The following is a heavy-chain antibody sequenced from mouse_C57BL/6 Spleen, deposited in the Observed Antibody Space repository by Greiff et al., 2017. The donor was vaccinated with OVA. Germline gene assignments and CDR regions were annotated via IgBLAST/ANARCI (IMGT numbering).Heavy chain of an antibody. Sequence: EVQLVESGGGLVKPGGSLKLSCAASGFTFSSSTMSLVSQTPEKRLEWVATISGGGGNTYYPASVKGRFTISRNNAKHTLYLQMSSLRSEDTALYYCARHGNYGNYEFAYWGQGTLVTVSA. J-gene: IGHJ3*01. CDR1: GFTFSSST. CDR2: ISGGGGNT. D-gene: IGHD2-1*01. V-gene: IGHV5-9*01. CDR3: ARHGNYGNYEFAY.